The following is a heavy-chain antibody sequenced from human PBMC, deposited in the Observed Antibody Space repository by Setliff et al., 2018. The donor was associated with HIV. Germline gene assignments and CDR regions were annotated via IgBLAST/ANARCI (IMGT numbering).Heavy chain of an antibody. CDR1: GGSISSHY. CDR2: IYYSGST. V-gene: IGHV4-59*11. D-gene: IGHD6-13*01. Sequence: SETLSLTCTVSGGSISSHYWSWIRQPPGKGLEWIGSIYYSGSTNYNPSLKSRVTISVDTSKNQFSLKLSSVTAADTAVYYCARGLYSSSWYGSYWFDPWGQGTLVTSPQ. CDR3: ARGLYSSSWYGSYWFDP. J-gene: IGHJ5*02.